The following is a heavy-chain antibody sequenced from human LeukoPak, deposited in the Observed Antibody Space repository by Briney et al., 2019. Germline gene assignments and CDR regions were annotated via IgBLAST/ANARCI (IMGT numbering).Heavy chain of an antibody. Sequence: SVKVSCKASGYSFTTYGISWVRQAPGQGLEWMGRIIPILGIANYAQKFQGRVTITADKSTSTAYMELSSLRSEDTAVYYCARDRDYGGSYNYWGQGTLVTVSS. CDR3: ARDRDYGGSYNY. CDR2: IIPILGIA. J-gene: IGHJ4*02. V-gene: IGHV1-69*04. CDR1: GYSFTTYG. D-gene: IGHD1-26*01.